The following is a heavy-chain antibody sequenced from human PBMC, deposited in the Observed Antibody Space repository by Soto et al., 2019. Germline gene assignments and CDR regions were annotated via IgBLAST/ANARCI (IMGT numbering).Heavy chain of an antibody. CDR2: IIPIFGTA. CDR3: ARARGYSYGSSDY. CDR1: GGTFSSYA. D-gene: IGHD5-18*01. J-gene: IGHJ4*02. V-gene: IGHV1-69*13. Sequence: GASVKVSCKASGGTFSSYAISWVRQAPGQGLEWMGGIIPIFGTANYAQKFQGRVTITAAESTSTAYMELSSLRSEDTAVYYCARARGYSYGSSDYWGQGTLVTVSS.